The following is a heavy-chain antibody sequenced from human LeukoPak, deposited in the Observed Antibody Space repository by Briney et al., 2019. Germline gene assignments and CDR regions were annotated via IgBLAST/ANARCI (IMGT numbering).Heavy chain of an antibody. CDR2: FYYSGTT. CDR3: ARGSGDYFFDY. V-gene: IGHV4-31*03. J-gene: IGHJ4*02. CDR1: GGSISSGGYY. Sequence: PSQTLSLTCTVSGGSISSGGYYWSWIRQHPGKGLEWIGYFYYSGTTYYNPSLRSRVTISLDMSKNQFSLKLSSVTAADTAVYYCARGSGDYFFDYWGQGTLVTVSS. D-gene: IGHD4-17*01.